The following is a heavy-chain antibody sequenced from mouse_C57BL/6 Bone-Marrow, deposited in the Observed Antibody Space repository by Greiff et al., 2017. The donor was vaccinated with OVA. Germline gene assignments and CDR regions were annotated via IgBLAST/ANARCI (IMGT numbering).Heavy chain of an antibody. J-gene: IGHJ3*01. V-gene: IGHV1-22*01. CDR3: ARGLLRLRFAY. Sequence: VQLKQSGPELVKPGASVKMSCKASGYTFTDYNMHWVKQSHGKSLEWIGYINPNNGGTSYNQKFKGKATLTVNKSSSTAYMELRSLTSEDSAVYYCARGLLRLRFAYWGQGTLVTVSA. CDR1: GYTFTDYN. D-gene: IGHD1-1*01. CDR2: INPNNGGT.